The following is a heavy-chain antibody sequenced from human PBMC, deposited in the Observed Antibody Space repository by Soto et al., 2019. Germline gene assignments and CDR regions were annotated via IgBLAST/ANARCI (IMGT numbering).Heavy chain of an antibody. V-gene: IGHV1-46*01. CDR2: IDPSGGKT. Sequence: ASVKVSCKASGYTFTRDQIHWVRQAPGQGLEWMGMIDPSGGKTNYAQKFQGRVTMTRDTSTSTVYMALSSLRSEDTAIYFYGRVMRSLLSITALDTWGQGTLVTVSS. CDR1: GYTFTRDQ. CDR3: GRVMRSLLSITALDT. J-gene: IGHJ5*02. D-gene: IGHD3-10*01.